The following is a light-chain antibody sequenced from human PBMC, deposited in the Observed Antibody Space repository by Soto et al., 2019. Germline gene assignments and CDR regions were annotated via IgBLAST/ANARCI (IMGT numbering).Light chain of an antibody. Sequence: EIVLTQSPATLSLSPGERATLSCRASLGASISLAWFQQRPGQAPRLLIYDASNRATGIPARFSGSGSGTDFTLTISSLEPEDFAVYYCQQRYNWPLTFGGGTKVEIK. J-gene: IGKJ4*01. CDR1: LGASIS. CDR3: QQRYNWPLT. CDR2: DAS. V-gene: IGKV3-11*01.